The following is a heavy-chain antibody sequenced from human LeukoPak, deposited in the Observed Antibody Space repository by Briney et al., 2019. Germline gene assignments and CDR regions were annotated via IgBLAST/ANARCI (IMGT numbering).Heavy chain of an antibody. J-gene: IGHJ4*02. Sequence: PGRSPRLSCAASGFTFSSYGMHWVRQAPGKGLEWVAVISYDGSNKYYADSVKGRFTISRDNSKNTLYLQMNSLRAEDTAVYYCAKDSGKVGAIDYWGQGTLVTVSS. CDR2: ISYDGSNK. CDR3: AKDSGKVGAIDY. CDR1: GFTFSSYG. D-gene: IGHD1-26*01. V-gene: IGHV3-30*18.